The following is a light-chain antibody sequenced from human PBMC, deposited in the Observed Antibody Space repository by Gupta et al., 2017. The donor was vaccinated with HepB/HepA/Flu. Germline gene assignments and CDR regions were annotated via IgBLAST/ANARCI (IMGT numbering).Light chain of an antibody. Sequence: QSVLTQPPSVSGAPGQSVTISCTGSSSNIGAGYDVHWYQQLPGTAPKLHIYGNSNRPSGVPDRFSGSKSGTSASLAITGLQAEDEADYYCQSYDSSLSAHVVFGGGTKLTVL. J-gene: IGLJ2*01. CDR3: QSYDSSLSAHVV. CDR1: SSNIGAGYD. V-gene: IGLV1-40*01. CDR2: GNS.